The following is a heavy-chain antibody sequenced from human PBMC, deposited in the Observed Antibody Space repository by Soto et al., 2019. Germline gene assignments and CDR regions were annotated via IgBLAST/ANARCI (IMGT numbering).Heavy chain of an antibody. Sequence: QVQLVESGGGVVQPGRSLRLSCAASGFTFSSYGMHWVRQAPGKGLEWVAGIWYDGSNKYYADSVKGRFTISRDNSKNTLYLQMNSLRAEDTAVYYCARDLRGYYFDYWGQGTLVTVSS. CDR3: ARDLRGYYFDY. J-gene: IGHJ4*02. D-gene: IGHD3-16*01. V-gene: IGHV3-33*01. CDR2: IWYDGSNK. CDR1: GFTFSSYG.